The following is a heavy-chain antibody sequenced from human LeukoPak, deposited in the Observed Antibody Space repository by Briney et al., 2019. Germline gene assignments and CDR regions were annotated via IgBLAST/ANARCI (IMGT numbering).Heavy chain of an antibody. CDR2: INDHGSST. Sequence: PGGSLRLSCAASGFTFSNYWMHWVRQAPGKGLVWVARINDHGSSTNYADSVKGRFTISRDDAKNTLYLQMNSLRAEDTAVYYCARGLQATVTTKGWGFDLWGRGAPVTVSS. CDR3: ARGLQATVTTKGWGFDL. J-gene: IGHJ2*01. V-gene: IGHV3-74*01. D-gene: IGHD4-17*01. CDR1: GFTFSNYW.